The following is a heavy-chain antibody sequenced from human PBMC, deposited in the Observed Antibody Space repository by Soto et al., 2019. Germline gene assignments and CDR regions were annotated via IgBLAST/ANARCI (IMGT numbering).Heavy chain of an antibody. J-gene: IGHJ6*02. Sequence: EVQLVESGGGLVQPGGSLRLSCAASGFTFSSYWMHWVRQAPGKGLVWVSRINSDGSSTSYADSVKGRFTFSRDNAKNTLYLQMNSLRAEDTAVYYCTRDLRPAAGIYYYYYGMDVWGQGTTVTVSS. CDR2: INSDGSST. V-gene: IGHV3-74*01. D-gene: IGHD6-13*01. CDR3: TRDLRPAAGIYYYYYGMDV. CDR1: GFTFSSYW.